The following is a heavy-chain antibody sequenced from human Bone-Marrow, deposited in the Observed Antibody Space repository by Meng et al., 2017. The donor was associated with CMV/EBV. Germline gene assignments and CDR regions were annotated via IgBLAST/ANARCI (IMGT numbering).Heavy chain of an antibody. CDR1: GGSISSYY. CDR3: ARIGALYSSAWRAYDY. J-gene: IGHJ4*02. CDR2: IYYNGNT. Sequence: SETLSLTCTVSGGSISSYYWSWIRQPPGKGLEWIGYIYYNGNTNYNSSLKSRVTISLDTSKNQVSLKLRSVTAADTAVYFCARIGALYSSAWRAYDYWGQGRLVTVSS. D-gene: IGHD6-19*01. V-gene: IGHV4-59*01.